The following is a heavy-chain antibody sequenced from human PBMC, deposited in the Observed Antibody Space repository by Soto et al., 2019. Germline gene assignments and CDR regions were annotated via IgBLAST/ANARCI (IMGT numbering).Heavy chain of an antibody. Sequence: SETLSLTCSVFGGSIDDYYWSWARQAPGKGLEWIGHISDSGTTNFNPSLESRVTISVDRSRNLFSLKLRSVTAADTAVYYCARDRWTARANWFDPWGPGTLVTVSS. D-gene: IGHD3-16*02. J-gene: IGHJ5*02. CDR1: GGSIDDYY. CDR2: ISDSGTT. V-gene: IGHV4-59*01. CDR3: ARDRWTARANWFDP.